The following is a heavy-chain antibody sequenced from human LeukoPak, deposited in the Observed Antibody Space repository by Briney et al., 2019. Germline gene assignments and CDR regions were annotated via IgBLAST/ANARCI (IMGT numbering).Heavy chain of an antibody. V-gene: IGHV1-18*01. D-gene: IGHD3-9*01. CDR3: ARDPTYYDILTGKHYYMDV. CDR2: ISAYNGNT. Sequence: GASVKVSCKASGYTFTSYGISWVRQAPGQGLEWMGWISAYNGNTNYAQKLQGRVTMTTDTSTSTAYMELRSLRSDDTAVYYCARDPTYYDILTGKHYYMDVWGKGTTVTISS. J-gene: IGHJ6*03. CDR1: GYTFTSYG.